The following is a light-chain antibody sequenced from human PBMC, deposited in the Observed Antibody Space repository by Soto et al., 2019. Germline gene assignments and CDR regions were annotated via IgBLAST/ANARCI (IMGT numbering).Light chain of an antibody. CDR3: ETWDSNTNWV. CDR1: SGHSSNI. J-gene: IGLJ3*02. V-gene: IGLV4-60*02. Sequence: QYVLTQSSSASASLGSSVKLTCTLSSGHSSNIIAWHQQQPGKAPRYLMKLEGSGSYNKGSGVPDRFSGSSSGADRYLTISNLQFEDEADYYCETWDSNTNWVFCGGTKLTVL. CDR2: LEGSGSY.